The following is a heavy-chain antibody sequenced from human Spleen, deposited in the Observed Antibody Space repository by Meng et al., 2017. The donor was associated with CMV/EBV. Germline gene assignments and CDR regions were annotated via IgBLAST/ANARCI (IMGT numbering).Heavy chain of an antibody. CDR2: ISGSGGST. J-gene: IGHJ4*02. CDR3: AKDLRSTPDPGIVVVPAFDY. Sequence: GGSLRLSCAASGVICSDYAMSWVRQAPGKGLEWVSAISGSGGSTYYADSVKGRFTISRDNSKNTLYLQMNSLRAEDTAVYYCAKDLRSTPDPGIVVVPAFDYWGQGTLVTVSS. V-gene: IGHV3-23*01. CDR1: GVICSDYA. D-gene: IGHD2-2*01.